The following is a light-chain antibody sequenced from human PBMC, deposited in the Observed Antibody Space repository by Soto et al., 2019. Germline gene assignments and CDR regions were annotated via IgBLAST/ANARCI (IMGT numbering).Light chain of an antibody. Sequence: EIVMTQSPATLSVSPGERATLSCRASQSVSSNLAWYQQKPGQAPRLLIYAASTRASGIPARFSGSGSGTEFPLTISSLQSEAFAVYYGQQYNNWPVFGQGTKVEIK. J-gene: IGKJ1*01. CDR1: QSVSSN. CDR2: AAS. V-gene: IGKV3-15*01. CDR3: QQYNNWPV.